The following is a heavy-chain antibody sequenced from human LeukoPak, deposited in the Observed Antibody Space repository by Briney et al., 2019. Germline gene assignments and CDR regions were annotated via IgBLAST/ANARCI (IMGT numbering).Heavy chain of an antibody. V-gene: IGHV3-30*02. CDR3: ARAHSSGWYGGFDY. D-gene: IGHD6-19*01. Sequence: GGSLRLSCAPSGFTFSSYGMHWVRQAPGKGLEWVAFIQYDGSDKYYADSVKGRFTISRDNSKNTLYLQMGSLRAEDMAVYYCARAHSSGWYGGFDYWGQGTLVTVSS. CDR2: IQYDGSDK. J-gene: IGHJ4*02. CDR1: GFTFSSYG.